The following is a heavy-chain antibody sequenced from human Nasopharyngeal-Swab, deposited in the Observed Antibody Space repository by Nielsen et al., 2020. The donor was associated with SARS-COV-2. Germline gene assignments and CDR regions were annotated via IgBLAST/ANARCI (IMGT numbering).Heavy chain of an antibody. V-gene: IGHV4-61*02. CDR1: GGSISSGSYY. CDR3: ARDEKRLTDYYYYYYGMDV. D-gene: IGHD6-25*01. Sequence: LRLSCTVSGGSISSGSYYWSWIRQPAGKGLEWIGRIYTSGSTNYNPSLKSRVTIPVDTSKNQFSLKLSSVTAADTAVYYCARDEKRLTDYYYYYYGMDVWGQGTTVTVSS. J-gene: IGHJ6*02. CDR2: IYTSGST.